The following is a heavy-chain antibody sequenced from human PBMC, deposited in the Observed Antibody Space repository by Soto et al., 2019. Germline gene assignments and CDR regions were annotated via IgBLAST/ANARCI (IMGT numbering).Heavy chain of an antibody. V-gene: IGHV3-21*01. Sequence: GGSLRLSCAASGFTFSSYSMNWVRQAPGKGLEWVSSISSSSSYIYYADSVKGRFTISRDNAKNSLYLQMNSLRAEDTAVYYCAREGTRNNPFRLYSGYDQIDYWGQGTLVTVSS. CDR1: GFTFSSYS. D-gene: IGHD5-12*01. CDR3: AREGTRNNPFRLYSGYDQIDY. CDR2: ISSSSSYI. J-gene: IGHJ4*02.